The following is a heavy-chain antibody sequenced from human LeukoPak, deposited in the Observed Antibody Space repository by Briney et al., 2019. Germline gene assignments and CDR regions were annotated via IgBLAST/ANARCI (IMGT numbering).Heavy chain of an antibody. D-gene: IGHD3-10*01. Sequence: GASVKVSCKASGYTFTSYDINWVRQATGQGLEWMGWISAYNGNTNYAQKLQGRVTMTTDTSTSTAYMELRSLRSDDTAVYYCARDYRLLWFGELEYYFDYWGQGTLVTVSS. V-gene: IGHV1-18*01. CDR3: ARDYRLLWFGELEYYFDY. J-gene: IGHJ4*02. CDR1: GYTFTSYD. CDR2: ISAYNGNT.